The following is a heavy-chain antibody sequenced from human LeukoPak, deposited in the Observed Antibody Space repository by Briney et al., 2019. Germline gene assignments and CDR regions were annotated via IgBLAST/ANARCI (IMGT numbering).Heavy chain of an antibody. CDR2: IYYSGST. CDR1: GGSISSYY. D-gene: IGHD6-13*01. J-gene: IGHJ4*02. CDR3: AREGGGSSWYAY. V-gene: IGHV4-59*01. Sequence: KPSETLSLTCTVSGGSISSYYWSWIRQPPGKGLEWIGYIYYSGSTNYNPSLKSRVTISVDTSKNQFSLKLSSVTAADTAVYYCAREGGGSSWYAYWGQGILVTVSS.